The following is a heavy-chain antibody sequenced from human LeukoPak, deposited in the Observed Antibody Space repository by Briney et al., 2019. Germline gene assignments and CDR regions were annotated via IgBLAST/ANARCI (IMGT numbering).Heavy chain of an antibody. D-gene: IGHD3-10*01. J-gene: IGHJ4*02. CDR2: ITSRSTT. V-gene: IGHV3-48*02. CDR1: GFAFSTYG. Sequence: GGSLRLSCAASGFAFSTYGMNWVRQAPGKGLEWRSYITSRSTTYYADSVRGRFTISRDNAKNSPYLEMNGLRDDDTAVYYCARRISGSYLDYWGKGTLVTVSS. CDR3: ARRISGSYLDY.